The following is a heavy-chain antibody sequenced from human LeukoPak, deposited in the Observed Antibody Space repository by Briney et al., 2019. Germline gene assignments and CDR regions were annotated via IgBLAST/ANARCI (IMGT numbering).Heavy chain of an antibody. CDR3: ARDYGSGHLHAFDI. J-gene: IGHJ3*02. V-gene: IGHV3-48*01. Sequence: PGGSLRLSCAASGFTFSSYSMNWVRQAPGKGLEWVSYISSSSSTIYYADSVKGRFTISRDNAKNSLYLQMNSLRAEDTAVYYCARDYGSGHLHAFDIWGEGTMVTVSA. CDR1: GFTFSSYS. CDR2: ISSSSSTI. D-gene: IGHD3-10*01.